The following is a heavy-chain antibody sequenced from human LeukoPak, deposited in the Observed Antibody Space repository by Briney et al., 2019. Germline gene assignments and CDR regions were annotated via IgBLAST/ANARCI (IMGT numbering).Heavy chain of an antibody. CDR2: ISGSGCST. CDR1: GLTFSGYA. V-gene: IGHV3-23*01. D-gene: IGHD5-18*01. CDR3: AKDHVPDTAMVKATQHAFDI. Sequence: GGSLRLSCAASGLTFSGYAMSGVRQAPGKGLWWGSAISGSGCSTYYADSVKGRFTISRDNSKNPLYLQMNSLRAEETAVNYCAKDHVPDTAMVKATQHAFDIWGQGTMVTASS. J-gene: IGHJ3*02.